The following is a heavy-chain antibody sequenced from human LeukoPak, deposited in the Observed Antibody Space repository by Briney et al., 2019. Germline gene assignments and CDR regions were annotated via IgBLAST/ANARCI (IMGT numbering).Heavy chain of an antibody. V-gene: IGHV3-21*01. CDR2: ISSSSSYI. CDR1: GFTFSSYS. D-gene: IGHD3-16*02. Sequence: GGSLRLSCAASGFTFSSYSMNWVRQAPGKGLEWVSSISSSSSYIYYADSVKGRFTISRDNAKNSLYLQMNSLRAEDTAVYYRARDSRSLAALYYFDYWGQGTLVTVSS. J-gene: IGHJ4*02. CDR3: ARDSRSLAALYYFDY.